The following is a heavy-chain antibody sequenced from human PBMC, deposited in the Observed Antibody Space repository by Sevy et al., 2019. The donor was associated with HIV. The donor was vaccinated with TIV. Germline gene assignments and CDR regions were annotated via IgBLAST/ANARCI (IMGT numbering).Heavy chain of an antibody. J-gene: IGHJ4*02. D-gene: IGHD3-3*01. CDR1: GFTFNSAW. V-gene: IGHV3-15*07. Sequence: GGSLRLSCAASGFTFNSAWMNWVRQAPGKGLEWVGRIKSRTDGGTTDYATTLGGSFAISMDDSKNRLYLQMNSLKIEDRAVDYCTTSRFSEYWSGYSYLFDYWGQGALVTVSS. CDR2: IKSRTDGGTT. CDR3: TTSRFSEYWSGYSYLFDY.